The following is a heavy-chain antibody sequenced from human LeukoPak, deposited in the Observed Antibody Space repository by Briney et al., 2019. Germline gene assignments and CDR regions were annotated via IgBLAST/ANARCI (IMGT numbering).Heavy chain of an antibody. D-gene: IGHD2-15*01. J-gene: IGHJ4*02. Sequence: GASLQISCQASGYPFRRNWIAWVRQQPGKGLEWMGIIYPGDSDAKYTPSFRGQVTMSVDKSTSTAYLQWSSLRASDTAIYYCAKQWDCTGGSCYPNYFDSWGQGTLVTVSS. CDR3: AKQWDCTGGSCYPNYFDS. CDR2: IYPGDSDA. V-gene: IGHV5-51*01. CDR1: GYPFRRNW.